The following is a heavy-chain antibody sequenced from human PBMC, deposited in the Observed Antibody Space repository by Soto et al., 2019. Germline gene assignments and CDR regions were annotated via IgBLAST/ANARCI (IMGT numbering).Heavy chain of an antibody. J-gene: IGHJ4*02. Sequence: QVQLVESGGGVVQPGRSLRLSCAASGFTFSSYAMHWVRQAPGKGLEWVAVISYDGSNKYYADSVKGRFTISRDNSKNPLYLPKNRLRAGGTGGYYCARVGYCRSAPFDYWGQGTLVTVSS. CDR1: GFTFSSYA. D-gene: IGHD6-13*01. V-gene: IGHV3-30-3*01. CDR2: ISYDGSNK. CDR3: ARVGYCRSAPFDY.